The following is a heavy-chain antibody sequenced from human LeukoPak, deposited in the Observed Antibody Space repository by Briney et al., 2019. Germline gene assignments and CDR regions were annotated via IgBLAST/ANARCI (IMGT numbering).Heavy chain of an antibody. V-gene: IGHV1-69*04. D-gene: IGHD3-3*01. J-gene: IGHJ4*02. Sequence: SVKVSCTASGGTFSSYAISWVRQAPGQGLEWMGRIIPILGIANYAQKFQGRVTITADKSTSTAYMELSSLRSEDTAVYYCARDLRLWSGYGPVDYWGQGTLVTVSS. CDR2: IIPILGIA. CDR1: GGTFSSYA. CDR3: ARDLRLWSGYGPVDY.